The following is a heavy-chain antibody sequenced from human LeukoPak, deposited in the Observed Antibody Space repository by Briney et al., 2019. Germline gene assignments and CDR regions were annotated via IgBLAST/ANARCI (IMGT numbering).Heavy chain of an antibody. Sequence: SETLSLTCAVYGGSFSGYYWSWIRQPPGKGLEWVGEINHSGSTNYNPSLKSRVTISVDTSKNQFSLKLSSVTAADTAVYYCTVVVVAATWTLIDYWGQGTLVTVSS. D-gene: IGHD2-15*01. V-gene: IGHV4-34*01. CDR1: GGSFSGYY. J-gene: IGHJ4*02. CDR2: INHSGST. CDR3: TVVVVAATWTLIDY.